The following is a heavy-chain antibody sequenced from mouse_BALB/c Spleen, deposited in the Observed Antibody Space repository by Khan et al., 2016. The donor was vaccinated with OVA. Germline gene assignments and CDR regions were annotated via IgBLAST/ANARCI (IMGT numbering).Heavy chain of an antibody. CDR3: ARSGDSPYFDY. D-gene: IGHD2-13*01. J-gene: IGHJ2*01. CDR1: GYTFTSYW. Sequence: QVQLQQSGAELARPGASVKLSCKASGYTFTSYWMQWVKQRPGQGLEWIGAIYPGDGDTSYTQKFKGKATLTADKSSSTAYMQLSSLASEDSAVYYCARSGDSPYFDYWGQGTTLTVSS. V-gene: IGHV1-87*01. CDR2: IYPGDGDT.